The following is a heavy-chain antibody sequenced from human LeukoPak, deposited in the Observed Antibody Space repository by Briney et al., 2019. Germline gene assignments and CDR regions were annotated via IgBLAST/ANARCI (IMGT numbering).Heavy chain of an antibody. Sequence: ASVKVSCKASGYTFTGYYMHWARQAPGQGLEWMGWINPNSGGTNYAQKFQGRVTMTRDTSISTAYMELSRLRSDDTAVYYCARGTRITMIVYAFDIWGQGTMVTVSS. CDR2: INPNSGGT. J-gene: IGHJ3*02. D-gene: IGHD3-22*01. V-gene: IGHV1-2*02. CDR1: GYTFTGYY. CDR3: ARGTRITMIVYAFDI.